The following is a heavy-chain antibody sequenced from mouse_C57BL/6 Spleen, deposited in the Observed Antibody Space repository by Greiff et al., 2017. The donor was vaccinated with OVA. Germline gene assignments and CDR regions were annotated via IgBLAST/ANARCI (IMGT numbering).Heavy chain of an antibody. V-gene: IGHV5-17*01. Sequence: DVKLVESGGGLVKPGGSLKLSCAASGFTFSDYGMHWVRQAPEKGLEWVAYISSGSSTIYYADTVKGRFTISRDNAKNTLFLQMTSLRSEDTAMDYCARRGYDYHWYFDVWGTGTTVTVSS. CDR1: GFTFSDYG. J-gene: IGHJ1*03. D-gene: IGHD2-4*01. CDR2: ISSGSSTI. CDR3: ARRGYDYHWYFDV.